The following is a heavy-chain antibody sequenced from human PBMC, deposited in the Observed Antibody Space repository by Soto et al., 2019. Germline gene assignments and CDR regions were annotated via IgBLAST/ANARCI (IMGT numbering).Heavy chain of an antibody. Sequence: PGGSLRLSCAASGFTFDDYAMHWVRQAPGKGLEWVSGISWNSGSIGYADSVKGRFTISRDNAKNSLYLQMNSLRAEDTALYYCAKDLYSSSWPGFDYSGQRPLVTVSS. V-gene: IGHV3-9*01. D-gene: IGHD6-13*01. J-gene: IGHJ4*02. CDR1: GFTFDDYA. CDR3: AKDLYSSSWPGFDY. CDR2: ISWNSGSI.